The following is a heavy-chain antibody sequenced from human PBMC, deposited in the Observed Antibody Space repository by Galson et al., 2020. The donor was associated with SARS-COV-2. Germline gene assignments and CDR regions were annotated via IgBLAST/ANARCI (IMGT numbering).Heavy chain of an antibody. J-gene: IGHJ6*02. D-gene: IGHD6-19*01. CDR3: ARDRSASSGWYAPAYYYYGMDV. Sequence: TGGSLRLSCAASGFTFSSYDMHWVRQATGKGLEWVSAIGNAGDTYYQGSLEGRLTISRENAKNSLFLQMNSLRAGDTAVYYCARDRSASSGWYAPAYYYYGMDVWGHGTTVTVSS. CDR1: GFTFSSYD. V-gene: IGHV3-13*01. CDR2: IGNAGDT.